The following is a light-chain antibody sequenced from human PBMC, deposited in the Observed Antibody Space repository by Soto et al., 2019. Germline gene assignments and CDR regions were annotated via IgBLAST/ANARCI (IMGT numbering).Light chain of an antibody. CDR2: GAS. CDR3: QQYNNWNT. Sequence: EIVMTQSPATLSVSPGERATLSCRASQSVSSNLAWYQQKPGQAPRLLIYGASTRATGIPARFSGSGSGTEFTLTIGSLQSEDFAVYYCQQYNNWNTFGPGTKVDIK. V-gene: IGKV3-15*01. CDR1: QSVSSN. J-gene: IGKJ3*01.